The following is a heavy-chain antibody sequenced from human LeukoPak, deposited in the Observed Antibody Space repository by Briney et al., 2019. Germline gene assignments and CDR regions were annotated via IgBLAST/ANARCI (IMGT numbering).Heavy chain of an antibody. D-gene: IGHD1-26*01. CDR1: GGTFSSYA. Sequence: ASVKVSCKASGGTFSSYAISWVRQAPGQGLEWMGRIIPILGIANYAQKFQGRVTITADKSTSTAYMELSSLRSEDTAVYYCAELVGPTRGGWFDPWGQGTLVTVSS. V-gene: IGHV1-69*04. J-gene: IGHJ5*02. CDR2: IIPILGIA. CDR3: AELVGPTRGGWFDP.